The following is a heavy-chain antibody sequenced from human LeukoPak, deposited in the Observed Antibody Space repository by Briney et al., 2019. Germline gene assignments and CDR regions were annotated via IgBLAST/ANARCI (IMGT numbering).Heavy chain of an antibody. CDR3: ARDLEDIVVVVAATASLYGMDV. CDR2: ISSSSSYI. Sequence: PGGSLRLSCAASGFTFSSYSMNWVRQAPGKGLEWVSSISSSSSYIYYADSVKGRFTISRDNAKNSLYLQMNSLRAEDTAVYYCARDLEDIVVVVAATASLYGMDVWGQGTTVTVSS. V-gene: IGHV3-21*01. D-gene: IGHD2-15*01. CDR1: GFTFSSYS. J-gene: IGHJ6*02.